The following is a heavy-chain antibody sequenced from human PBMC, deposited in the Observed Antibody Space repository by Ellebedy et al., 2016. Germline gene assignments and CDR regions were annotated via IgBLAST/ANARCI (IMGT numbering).Heavy chain of an antibody. CDR3: AGARNRSYGDFFDY. J-gene: IGHJ4*02. CDR1: GGSFSGYY. CDR2: INHSGST. V-gene: IGHV4-34*01. D-gene: IGHD4-17*01. Sequence: GSLRLSCAVYGGSFSGYYWSWIRQPPGKGLEWIGEINHSGSTNYNPSLKSRVTISVDTSKNQFSLKLSSVTAADTAVYYCAGARNRSYGDFFDYWGQGTLVTVSS.